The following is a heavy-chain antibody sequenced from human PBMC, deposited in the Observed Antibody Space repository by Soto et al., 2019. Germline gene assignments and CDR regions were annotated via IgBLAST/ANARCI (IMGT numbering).Heavy chain of an antibody. CDR2: INEDGGEK. CDR3: VKIERRDHGDYCPRY. V-gene: IGHV3-7*03. J-gene: IGHJ4*02. D-gene: IGHD4-17*01. CDR1: GFTCSRYW. Sequence: GGALRLSCIVSGFTCSRYWMTWIRQAPGKGPEWVAHINEDGGEKYYVDSVKGRFTISRDNAKNSLYLDMKSLRAEDTAVYYCVKIERRDHGDYCPRYWGQGTLVTVSS.